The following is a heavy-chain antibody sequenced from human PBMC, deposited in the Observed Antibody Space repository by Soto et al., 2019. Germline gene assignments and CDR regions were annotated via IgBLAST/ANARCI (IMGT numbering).Heavy chain of an antibody. V-gene: IGHV4-31*03. Sequence: QVQLQESGPGLVKPSQTLSLTCTVSSGSISSGGYYWSWIRQHPGKGLEWIGYIYYSGSTYYNPSLKSRVTISVGTSKNQFSLKLSSVTAADTAVYYCARGGRRSPSMDVWGQGTTVTVSS. CDR1: SGSISSGGYY. CDR3: ARGGRRSPSMDV. J-gene: IGHJ6*02. CDR2: IYYSGST.